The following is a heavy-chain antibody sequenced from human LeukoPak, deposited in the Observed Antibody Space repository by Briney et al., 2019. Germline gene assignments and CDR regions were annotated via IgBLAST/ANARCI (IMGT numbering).Heavy chain of an antibody. D-gene: IGHD6-19*01. CDR1: GYSISSGYY. CDR3: ATISVAGYDWFDP. Sequence: SETLSLTCTVSGYSISSGYYWGWIRQPPGKGLEWIGSIYHSGSTYYNPSLKSRVTISMDKSKNHFSLKLSSVTAADTAVYYCATISVAGYDWFDPWGQGTLVTVSS. V-gene: IGHV4-38-2*02. CDR2: IYHSGST. J-gene: IGHJ5*02.